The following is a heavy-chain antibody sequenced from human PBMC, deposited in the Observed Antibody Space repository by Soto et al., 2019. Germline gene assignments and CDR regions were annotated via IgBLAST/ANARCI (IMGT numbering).Heavy chain of an antibody. D-gene: IGHD3-22*01. CDR3: ARTYYYDSSGYYSLGYFDY. V-gene: IGHV4-39*01. CDR1: GGSISTSSYY. Sequence: PSETLSLTCTVSGGSISTSSYYWGWIRQPPGKGLEWIGSIYYSGSTYYNPSLKSRVTISVDTSKNQFSLKLSSVTAADTAVYYCARTYYYDSSGYYSLGYFDYWGQGTLVTVS. CDR2: IYYSGST. J-gene: IGHJ4*02.